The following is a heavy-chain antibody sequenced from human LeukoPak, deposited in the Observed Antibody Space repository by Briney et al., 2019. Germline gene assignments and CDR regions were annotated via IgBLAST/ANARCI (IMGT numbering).Heavy chain of an antibody. CDR3: ARPYDSSGYYYYY. CDR1: GGSFSGYY. Sequence: SETLSLTCAVYGGSFSGYYWSWIRQPPGKGLEWIGEINHSGSTNYNPPLKSRVTISVDTSKNQFSLKLSSVTAADTAVYYCARPYDSSGYYYYYWGQGTLVTVSS. J-gene: IGHJ4*02. V-gene: IGHV4-34*01. CDR2: INHSGST. D-gene: IGHD3-22*01.